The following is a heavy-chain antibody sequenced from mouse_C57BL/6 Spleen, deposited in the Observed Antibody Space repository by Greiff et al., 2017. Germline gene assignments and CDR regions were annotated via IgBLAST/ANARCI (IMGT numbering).Heavy chain of an antibody. CDR1: GYTFTSYW. V-gene: IGHV1-69*01. Sequence: VQLQQSGAELVMPGASVKLSCKASGYTFTSYWMHWVKQRPGQGLEWIGEIDPSASYTNYNQKLQGKSTLTVDKSSSTAYMQLSSLTSEDSAVYYCARGRGSSYGVAYWGQGTLVTVSA. J-gene: IGHJ3*01. CDR2: IDPSASYT. D-gene: IGHD1-1*01. CDR3: ARGRGSSYGVAY.